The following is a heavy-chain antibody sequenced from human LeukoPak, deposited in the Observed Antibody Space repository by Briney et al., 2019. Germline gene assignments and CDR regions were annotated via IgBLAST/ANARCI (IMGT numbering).Heavy chain of an antibody. J-gene: IGHJ4*02. V-gene: IGHV3-73*01. CDR3: TRHDYASEN. Sequence: PGGSLKLSCAASGFTFSGSAMHWVRQASGKGLEWVGRIRSKANSYATAYAASVKGRFTISRDDSKNTAYLQMNSLKTEDTAVYYCTRHDYASENWGQGTLVTVSS. D-gene: IGHD4-17*01. CDR1: GFTFSGSA. CDR2: IRSKANSYAT.